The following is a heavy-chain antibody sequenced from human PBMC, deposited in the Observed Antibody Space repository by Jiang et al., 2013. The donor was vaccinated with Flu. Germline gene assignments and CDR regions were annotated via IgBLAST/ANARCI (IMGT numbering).Heavy chain of an antibody. J-gene: IGHJ4*02. CDR1: GFSVSDNY. CDR2: IYSTGTT. Sequence: QLLESGGGLVQPGGSLRLSCAASGFSVSDNYMSWVRQAPGKGLEWVSNIYSTGTTYYADSVKGRFTISRDKSRNTLDLQMNSLRPEDTAVYYCYYGSGAYYNGGLDYWGQGTLVTVSS. V-gene: IGHV3-66*02. D-gene: IGHD3-10*01. CDR3: YYGSGAYYNGGLDY.